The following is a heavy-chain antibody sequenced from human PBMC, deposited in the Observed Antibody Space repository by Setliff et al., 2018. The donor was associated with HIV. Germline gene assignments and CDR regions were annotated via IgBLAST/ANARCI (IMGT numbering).Heavy chain of an antibody. CDR3: AKIYDSGSDHYYNMDV. CDR1: GYSFTGDY. J-gene: IGHJ6*03. CDR2: INPNSGDT. Sequence: ASVKVSCKASGYSFTGDYIHWVRQARGQGFEWMGWINPNSGDTQYGQDFQGRVTITADESTSIVYMELNSLRPEDTAVYYCAKIYDSGSDHYYNMDVWGKGTTVTVSS. V-gene: IGHV1-2*02. D-gene: IGHD3-10*01.